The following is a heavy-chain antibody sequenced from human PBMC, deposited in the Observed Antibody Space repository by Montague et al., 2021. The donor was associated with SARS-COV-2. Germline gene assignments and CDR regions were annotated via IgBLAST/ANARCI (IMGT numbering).Heavy chain of an antibody. J-gene: IGHJ3*01. D-gene: IGHD3-22*01. V-gene: IGHV3-74*01. CDR1: GFTFSSYW. CDR2: MNSDGTSR. Sequence: SLRLSCAASGFTFSSYWIHWFRQAPGKGLVWVSYMNSDGTSRGYADSVRGRFNISRDNAKNTLYLQMSSLRAEDTAVYYFAKGGYFSFDAFDLGGQGKMVTVSS. CDR3: AKGGYFSFDAFDL.